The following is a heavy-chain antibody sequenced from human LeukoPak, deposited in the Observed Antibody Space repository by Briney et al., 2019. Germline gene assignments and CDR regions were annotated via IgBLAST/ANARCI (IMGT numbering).Heavy chain of an antibody. Sequence: GGSLRLSCAASGFTLSSYAMHWVRQAPGEGLEWLVVISYDGSNKYYAHSVKGRFTLSRDNTKNTLYLQMNSLRAEDTAVYFCARASGSYSSCFHQGGQRTLVTVPS. D-gene: IGHD1-26*01. CDR2: ISYDGSNK. CDR3: ARASGSYSSCFHQ. CDR1: GFTLSSYA. J-gene: IGHJ1*01. V-gene: IGHV3-30-3*01.